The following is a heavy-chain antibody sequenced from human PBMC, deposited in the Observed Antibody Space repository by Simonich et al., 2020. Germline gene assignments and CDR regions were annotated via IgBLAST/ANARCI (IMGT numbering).Heavy chain of an antibody. Sequence: QVQLVQSGAEVKKPGASVKVSCKASGYTLTGHYMTCVRQAPGQGLEWRGWFNPNSGGKNYAQKFQGRVTMTRDTAISTAYMELSRLRSDDTAVYYCASSKLATIDYWGQGTLVTVSS. CDR2: FNPNSGGK. V-gene: IGHV1-2*02. J-gene: IGHJ4*02. CDR1: GYTLTGHY. CDR3: ASSKLATIDY. D-gene: IGHD5-12*01.